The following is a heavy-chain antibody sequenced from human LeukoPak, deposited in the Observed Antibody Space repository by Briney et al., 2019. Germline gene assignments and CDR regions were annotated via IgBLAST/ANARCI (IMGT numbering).Heavy chain of an antibody. CDR3: ARVRALGGSYHALDY. V-gene: IGHV1-2*06. CDR2: INPNSGGT. CDR1: GYTFTGYY. Sequence: GASVKVSCKASGYTFTGYYMHWVRQAPGQGLEWMGRINPNSGGTNYAQKFQGGVTMTRDTSISTAHMELSRLRSDDTAVYYCARVRALGGSYHALDYWGQGTLVTVSS. J-gene: IGHJ4*02. D-gene: IGHD1-26*01.